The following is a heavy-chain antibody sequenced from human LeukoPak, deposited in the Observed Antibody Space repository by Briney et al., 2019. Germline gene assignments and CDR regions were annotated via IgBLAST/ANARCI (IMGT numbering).Heavy chain of an antibody. Sequence: ASVTVSCKASGYTFTSCDINWVRQATGQGLEWMGWMNPSSGNTGYAKRFHGRVTITSNTSISTAYMELSSLRSEDTAVYYCARGELRSRITIFGVATRPTYYYMDVWGKGTTVTVSS. CDR2: MNPSSGNT. CDR3: ARGELRSRITIFGVATRPTYYYMDV. CDR1: GYTFTSCD. J-gene: IGHJ6*03. V-gene: IGHV1-8*03. D-gene: IGHD3-3*01.